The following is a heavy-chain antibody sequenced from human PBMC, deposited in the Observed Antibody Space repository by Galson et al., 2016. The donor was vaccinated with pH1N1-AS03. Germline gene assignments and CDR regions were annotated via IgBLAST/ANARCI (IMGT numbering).Heavy chain of an antibody. CDR2: ISSSSRAI. CDR3: ARGLYSSGWYLGY. J-gene: IGHJ4*02. D-gene: IGHD6-19*01. Sequence: SLRLSCAASGFTFSTYTMNWVRLAPGKGLEWISYISSSSRAIYYADSLKGRSTISRDNANNALYLQMNSLRDEDTAIYYCARGLYSSGWYLGYWGQGTLVTVSS. CDR1: GFTFSTYT. V-gene: IGHV3-48*02.